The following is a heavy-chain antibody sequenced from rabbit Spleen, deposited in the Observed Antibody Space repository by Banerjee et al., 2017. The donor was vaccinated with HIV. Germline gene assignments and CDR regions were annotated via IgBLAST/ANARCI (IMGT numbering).Heavy chain of an antibody. V-gene: IGHV1S45*01. CDR1: GFSFSSSVY. CDR3: ARDTSSSFSSYGMDL. D-gene: IGHD1-1*01. Sequence: QEQLVESGGGLVQPEGSLTLTCTASGFSFSSSVYMCWVRQAPGKGLEWIACIAGGSSGNTFYAGWAKGRFTISKTSSTTVTLQMTSLTAADTATYFCARDTSSSFSSYGMDLWGPGTLVTVS. CDR2: IAGGSSGNT. J-gene: IGHJ6*01.